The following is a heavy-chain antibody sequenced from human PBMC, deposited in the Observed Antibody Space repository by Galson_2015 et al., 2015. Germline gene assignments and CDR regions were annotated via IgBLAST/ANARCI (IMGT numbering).Heavy chain of an antibody. CDR3: ARGYSSGWFVN. Sequence: SLRLSCAASGFTVSSSYMSWVRQAPGKGLEWVSIIYSGGSTYYTDSVKGRITISRDNSKNTLYLQMNSLRAEDTAVYYCARGYSSGWFVNWGQGTLVTASS. D-gene: IGHD6-19*01. CDR2: IYSGGST. CDR1: GFTVSSSY. J-gene: IGHJ4*02. V-gene: IGHV3-53*01.